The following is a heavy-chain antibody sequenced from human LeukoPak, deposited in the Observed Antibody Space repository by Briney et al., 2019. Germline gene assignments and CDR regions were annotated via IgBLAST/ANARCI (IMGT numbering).Heavy chain of an antibody. Sequence: PSETLSLTCAVYGDSFSCYYWSWIRQPPGKGLEWIGEINHSGSTNYNPSLKSRVTISVDTSKNQFSLKLSSVTAADTAVYYCARGEYSSSWYYFDYWGQGTLVTVSS. CDR3: ARGEYSSSWYYFDY. CDR2: INHSGST. D-gene: IGHD6-13*01. J-gene: IGHJ4*02. CDR1: GDSFSCYY. V-gene: IGHV4-34*01.